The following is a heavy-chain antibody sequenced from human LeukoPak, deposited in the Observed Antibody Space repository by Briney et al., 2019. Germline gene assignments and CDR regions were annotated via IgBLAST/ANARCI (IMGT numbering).Heavy chain of an antibody. CDR2: ISWNSGSI. Sequence: PGRSLRLSCAASGFTFDDYAMHWVRQAPGKGLEWVSGISWNSGSIGYADSVKGRFTISRDNAKNSLYLQMNSLRAEDTALYYCAKVAAAGQYYFDYWGQGTLVTVSS. D-gene: IGHD6-13*01. J-gene: IGHJ4*02. V-gene: IGHV3-9*01. CDR1: GFTFDDYA. CDR3: AKVAAAGQYYFDY.